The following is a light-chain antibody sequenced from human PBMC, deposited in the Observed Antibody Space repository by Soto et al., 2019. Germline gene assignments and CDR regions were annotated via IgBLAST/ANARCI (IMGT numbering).Light chain of an antibody. CDR3: QQSNSVPFT. CDR2: SAS. CDR1: QSISKY. V-gene: IGKV1-39*01. J-gene: IGKJ4*01. Sequence: DIQMTQSPSSLSASVGDRVTITCRASQSISKYLNWYQQKPGKAPKLLMYSASSLLSGVPSRFSGTGSGTDFTRTISSLQPEDFATYYCQQSNSVPFTFGGGTAVEIE.